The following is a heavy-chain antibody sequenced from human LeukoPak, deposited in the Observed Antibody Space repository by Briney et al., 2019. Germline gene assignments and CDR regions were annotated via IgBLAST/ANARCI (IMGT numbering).Heavy chain of an antibody. V-gene: IGHV3-74*01. CDR1: GITFCGYW. D-gene: IGHD3-10*02. CDR2: LNSDGTTI. Sequence: GGSLRLSCVASGITFCGYWMHWVRQAPGMGLVWVSRLNSDGTTINYADSVKGRFTISRDNAKNTVYLQMSGLRDDDTALYFCVRGAGGPRNYVLDYWGQGVLVSVSS. J-gene: IGHJ4*02. CDR3: VRGAGGPRNYVLDY.